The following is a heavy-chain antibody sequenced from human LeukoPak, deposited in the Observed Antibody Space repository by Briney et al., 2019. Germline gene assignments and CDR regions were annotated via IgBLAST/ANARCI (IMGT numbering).Heavy chain of an antibody. CDR3: ARQIDYGFDY. D-gene: IGHD4-17*01. CDR2: ILSDGSRT. Sequence: PGGSLRLSCAASGFTFSIFWMHWVRQAPGKGLVWVARILSDGSRTYYADSVKGRFTISRDNPKNTLYLQMTSLRAEDTAMYYCARQIDYGFDYWGQGTLVTVSS. J-gene: IGHJ4*02. CDR1: GFTFSIFW. V-gene: IGHV3-74*01.